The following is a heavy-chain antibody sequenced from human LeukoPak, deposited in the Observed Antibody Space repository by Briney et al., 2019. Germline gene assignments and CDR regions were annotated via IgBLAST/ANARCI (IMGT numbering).Heavy chain of an antibody. CDR3: ASLGEVVFGMDV. CDR2: IYYSGST. D-gene: IGHD6-6*01. CDR1: GGSFSGYY. Sequence: SETLSLTCAVYGGSFSGYYWGWIRQPPGKGLEWIGSIYYSGSTYYNPSLKSRVTISVDTSKNQFSLKLSSVTAADTAVYYCASLGEVVFGMDVWGQGTTVTVSS. J-gene: IGHJ6*02. V-gene: IGHV4-39*01.